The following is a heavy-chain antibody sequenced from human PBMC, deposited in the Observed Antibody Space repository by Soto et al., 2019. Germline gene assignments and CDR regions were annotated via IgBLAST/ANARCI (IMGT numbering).Heavy chain of an antibody. V-gene: IGHV1-18*01. CDR3: VRDLDGSGSYYTDY. J-gene: IGHJ4*02. D-gene: IGHD3-10*01. CDR1: GYTFSIYG. CDR2: TSPYNGNT. Sequence: QVPLVQSGAEVKKPGASVKVSCKASGYTFSIYGINWVRQAPGQGLEWMGWTSPYNGNTKYAQNLQGRVTMTTDTSTSTADMELRSLRPDDTAVYYCVRDLDGSGSYYTDYWGQGTLVTVSS.